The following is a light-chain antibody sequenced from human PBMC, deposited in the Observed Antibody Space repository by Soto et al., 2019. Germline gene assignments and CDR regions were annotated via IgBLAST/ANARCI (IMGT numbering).Light chain of an antibody. CDR1: SSNIGAGYD. J-gene: IGLJ1*01. Sequence: QSVLTQPPSASGTPGQRVTISCSGCSSNIGAGYDVHWYHQLPGTAPKLLVSTDNHRPSGVPDRLSASKSGASASLAITGLQDEEENHYYCQSYDKTLTAYVFGTGTKVTGL. V-gene: IGLV1-40*01. CDR2: TDN. CDR3: QSYDKTLTAYV.